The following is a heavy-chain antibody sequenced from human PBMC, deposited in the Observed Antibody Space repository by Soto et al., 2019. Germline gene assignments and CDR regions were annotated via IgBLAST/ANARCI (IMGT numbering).Heavy chain of an antibody. CDR2: IYRGLAT. CDR3: ARDRSDSSRADSFDI. D-gene: IGHD6-25*01. CDR1: GFTVGDTY. Sequence: EVQLVESGGGLIQPGGSLRLSCAVAGFTVGDTYMSWVRQAPGKGLEWISVIYRGLATYYADSVKGRFTISRDDSRNTVYLQMNSLTTEDTAVYFCARDRSDSSRADSFDIWGQGTMVTVSS. J-gene: IGHJ3*02. V-gene: IGHV3-53*01.